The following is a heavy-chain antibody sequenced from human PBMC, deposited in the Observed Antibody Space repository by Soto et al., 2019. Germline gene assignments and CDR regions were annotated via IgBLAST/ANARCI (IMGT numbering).Heavy chain of an antibody. V-gene: IGHV4-39*01. CDR1: GGSISSSSYY. J-gene: IGHJ5*02. CDR2: IYYSGST. D-gene: IGHD5-18*01. CDR3: AGLLWSYGTWFDP. Sequence: SETLSLTCTVSGGSISSSSYYWGWIRQPPGKGLEWIGSIYYSGSTYYNPSLKSRVTISVDTSKNQFSLKLSSVTAADTAVYYCAGLLWSYGTWFDPWGQGTLVTV.